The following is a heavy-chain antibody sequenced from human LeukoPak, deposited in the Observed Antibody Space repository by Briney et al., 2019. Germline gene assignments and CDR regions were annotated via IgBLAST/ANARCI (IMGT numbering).Heavy chain of an antibody. CDR3: AREVRADYYDSSGYYLVGRYFDY. J-gene: IGHJ4*02. V-gene: IGHV1-69*13. D-gene: IGHD3-22*01. CDR2: IIPIFGTA. Sequence: SVKVSCKASGGTFSSYAISWVRQAPGQGLEWMGGIIPIFGTANYAQKFQGRVTITADESTSTAYMELSSLRSEDTAVYYCAREVRADYYDSSGYYLVGRYFDYWGQGTLVTVSS. CDR1: GGTFSSYA.